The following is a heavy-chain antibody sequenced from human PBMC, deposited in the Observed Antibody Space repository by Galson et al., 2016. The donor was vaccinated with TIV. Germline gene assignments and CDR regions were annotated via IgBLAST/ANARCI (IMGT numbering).Heavy chain of an antibody. CDR3: AREWDGSVNWFDP. CDR1: GYTFTNYG. D-gene: IGHD1-26*01. J-gene: IGHJ5*02. CDR2: IRTSNGDT. V-gene: IGHV1-18*01. Sequence: SVKVSCKASGYTFTNYGMSWVRQAPGQGPEWMGWIRTSNGDTNRAQKFQERVTLTRDTSTSIAYMELMRLRFDDTAVYYGAREWDGSVNWFDPWGQGTLVTVSS.